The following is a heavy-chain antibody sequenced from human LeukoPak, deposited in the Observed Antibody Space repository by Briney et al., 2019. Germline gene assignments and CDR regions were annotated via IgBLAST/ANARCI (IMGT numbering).Heavy chain of an antibody. V-gene: IGHV3-23*01. CDR3: AKGSSFYFDY. D-gene: IGHD5-18*01. CDR2: ISNSGGST. J-gene: IGHJ4*02. Sequence: PGGSLRPSCAASGFTFSSSGMSWVRQAPGKGLEWVSAISNSGGSTNHADSVKGRFTISRDNSKNMLYLQMSSLRAEDTAVYFCAKGSSFYFDYWGQGTLVTVSS. CDR1: GFTFSSSG.